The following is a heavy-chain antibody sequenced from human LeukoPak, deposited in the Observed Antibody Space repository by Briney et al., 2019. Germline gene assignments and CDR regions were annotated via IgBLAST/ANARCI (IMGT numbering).Heavy chain of an antibody. J-gene: IGHJ4*02. D-gene: IGHD3-3*01. V-gene: IGHV4-34*01. CDR3: ARGRQALSSTYYDFWSGFVHFDY. Sequence: PSETLSLTCAVSGGSFSGYYWSWIRQPPGKGLEWIGEIIHSGDTNYNPSLKSRVSISVDTSKNQFSLKLSSVTAADTAMYYCARGRQALSSTYYDFWSGFVHFDYWGQGTLVTVSS. CDR1: GGSFSGYY. CDR2: IIHSGDT.